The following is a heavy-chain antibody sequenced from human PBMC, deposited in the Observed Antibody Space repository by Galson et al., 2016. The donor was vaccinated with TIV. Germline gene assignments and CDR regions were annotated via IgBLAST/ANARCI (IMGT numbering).Heavy chain of an antibody. D-gene: IGHD4-17*01. CDR3: AKGGGYGDVYFDF. Sequence: SLRLSCAGSTLKSSSYAMSWVRQAPGKGLERVSAISVSGGRTYYADSVKGRFTISRDNSKNTVYLQTNSLRAEDTAVYYCAKGGGYGDVYFDFWGQGTLVTVSS. CDR2: ISVSGGRT. CDR1: TLKSSSYA. V-gene: IGHV3-23*01. J-gene: IGHJ4*02.